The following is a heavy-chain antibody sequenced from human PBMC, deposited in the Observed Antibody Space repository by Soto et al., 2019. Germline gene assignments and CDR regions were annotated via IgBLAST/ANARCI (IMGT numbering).Heavy chain of an antibody. J-gene: IGHJ4*02. CDR3: ARDVGGGYYDY. CDR1: GFTVSSNY. V-gene: IGHV3-53*01. Sequence: GGSLRLSCAASGFTVSSNYMNWVRQAPGKGLEWVSVIFSGGNTYYADSVKARFTISRDNSKNMLYLQMNSLKADDTAVYYCARDVGGGYYDYWGRGTLVTV. CDR2: IFSGGNT. D-gene: IGHD3-16*01.